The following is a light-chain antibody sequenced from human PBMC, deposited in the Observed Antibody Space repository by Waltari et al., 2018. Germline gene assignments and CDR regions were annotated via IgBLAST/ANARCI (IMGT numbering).Light chain of an antibody. CDR3: QQRYSWPRT. V-gene: IGKV3-11*01. Sequence: EVVLTQSPATLSLSPGEGATLPCRASQSINSDLGWYQQKPGQAPRLLIVDASNRAPGIPARFSGRGSGTDFTLTISSLEPEDSAVYYCQQRYSWPRTFGQGTKVEVK. CDR1: QSINSD. CDR2: DAS. J-gene: IGKJ1*01.